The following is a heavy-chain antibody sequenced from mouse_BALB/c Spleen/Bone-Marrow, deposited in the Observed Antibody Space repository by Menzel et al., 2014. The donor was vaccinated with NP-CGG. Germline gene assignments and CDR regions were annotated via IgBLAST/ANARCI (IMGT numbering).Heavy chain of an antibody. CDR1: GYTFTSYD. Sequence: QVQLQQSGPELAKPGALVKISCKASGYTFTSYDINWVKQRPGQGLEWIGWIYPGDGSTKYNEKFKGKATLTTDKSFSTAYMQLSRLTSEDSAVYFCARRVYYDYDGGALFAYWGQGTLVTVSA. V-gene: IGHV1S56*01. D-gene: IGHD2-4*01. J-gene: IGHJ3*01. CDR3: ARRVYYDYDGGALFAY. CDR2: IYPGDGST.